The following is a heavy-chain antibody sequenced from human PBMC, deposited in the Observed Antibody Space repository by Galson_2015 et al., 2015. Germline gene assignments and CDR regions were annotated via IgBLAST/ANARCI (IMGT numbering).Heavy chain of an antibody. CDR1: GFTFSSYA. CDR3: ARDRIAVAGIQPLRFDY. D-gene: IGHD6-19*01. Sequence: SLRLSCAASGFTFSSYAMSWVRQAPGKGLEWVSAISGSGGSTYYADSVKGRFTISRDNSKNTLYLQMNSLRAEDTAVYYCARDRIAVAGIQPLRFDYWGQGTLVTVSS. J-gene: IGHJ4*02. CDR2: ISGSGGST. V-gene: IGHV3-23*01.